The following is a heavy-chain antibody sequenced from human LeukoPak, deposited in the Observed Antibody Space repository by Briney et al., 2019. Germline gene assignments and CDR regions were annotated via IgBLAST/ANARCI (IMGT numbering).Heavy chain of an antibody. D-gene: IGHD6-13*01. Sequence: PGGSLRLSCAASGFTFDDTYMSWVRQAPGKNLEWVSVVYSGGRTFYADSVKGRSTISRDSSKNTVYLQMNSLRVDDTAVYYCARQASAGLDYWGQGTLVTVSS. J-gene: IGHJ4*02. CDR2: VYSGGRT. V-gene: IGHV3-66*02. CDR1: GFTFDDTY. CDR3: ARQASAGLDY.